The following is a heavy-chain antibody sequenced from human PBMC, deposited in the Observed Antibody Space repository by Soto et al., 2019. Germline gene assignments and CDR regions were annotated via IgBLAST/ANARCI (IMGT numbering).Heavy chain of an antibody. J-gene: IGHJ4*02. D-gene: IGHD3-10*02. CDR2: ISGSGGST. CDR3: ARGDCSGSYFGDFAY. Sequence: EVQLLESGGGLVQPGGSLRLSCAASGFTFSSYAMSWVRQAPGKGLEWVSAISGSGGSTYYADSVKGRFTISRDNSKNTLYLQMNSLRAEDTAVYYCARGDCSGSYFGDFAYWGQGPLVTVSS. V-gene: IGHV3-23*01. CDR1: GFTFSSYA.